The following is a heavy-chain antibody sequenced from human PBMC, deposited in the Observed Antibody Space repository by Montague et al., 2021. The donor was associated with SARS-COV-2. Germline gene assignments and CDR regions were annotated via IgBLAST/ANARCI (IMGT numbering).Heavy chain of an antibody. CDR2: IYHNGKT. J-gene: IGHJ4*02. CDR3: AMALNYFFDY. Sequence: SETLSLTCAVYGGSFSGYYWNWIRRPPGKALEWIGSIYHNGKTYYNPSLERRALLSIATSKTQFSLSLSSVIASDTAVYYCAMALNYFFDYWGQGFLVSVSS. D-gene: IGHD1-20*01. CDR1: GGSFSGYY. V-gene: IGHV4-34*01.